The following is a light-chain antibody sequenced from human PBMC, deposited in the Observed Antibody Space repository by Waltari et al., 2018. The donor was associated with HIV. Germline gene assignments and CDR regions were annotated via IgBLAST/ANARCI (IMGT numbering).Light chain of an antibody. J-gene: IGLJ3*02. CDR3: CSFAGSSAFRV. CDR1: SSDVGGYNY. Sequence: QSALTQPASVSGSPGQSITISCTGTSSDVGGYNYVSWYQQHPGEAPKLIIYDVNKRPSGVSNLFSGSKSGNTASLTSSGLQAEDEADYSCCSFAGSSAFRVFGGGTKLTVL. V-gene: IGLV2-23*02. CDR2: DVN.